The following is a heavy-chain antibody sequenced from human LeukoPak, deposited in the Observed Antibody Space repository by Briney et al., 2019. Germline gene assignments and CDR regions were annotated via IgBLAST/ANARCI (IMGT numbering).Heavy chain of an antibody. Sequence: GGSLRLSCAASGFTFSSYSMNWVRQAPGKGLGWVSSISSSSYIYYADSVKGRFTISRDNAKNSLYLQMNSLRAEDTAVYYCAREKRDYGDYVRGGWFDPWGQGTLVTVSS. V-gene: IGHV3-21*01. J-gene: IGHJ5*02. CDR3: AREKRDYGDYVRGGWFDP. CDR2: ISSSSYI. CDR1: GFTFSSYS. D-gene: IGHD4-17*01.